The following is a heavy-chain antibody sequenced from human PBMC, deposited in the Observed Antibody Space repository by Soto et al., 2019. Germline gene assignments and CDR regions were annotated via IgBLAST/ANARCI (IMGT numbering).Heavy chain of an antibody. V-gene: IGHV3-23*01. D-gene: IGHD3-3*01. CDR2: SSHSDGST. J-gene: IGHJ4*02. CDR3: AKEWSPDDY. Sequence: EVQLLASGGGLVQPGGSLRLSCAASGFTFSSSAMSWVRQAPGKGLEWISSSSHSDGSTWYADSVKGRFTISRDNSKNTLYLQMNSLRAEDTAVYYCAKEWSPDDYWGQGTLVTVSS. CDR1: GFTFSSSA.